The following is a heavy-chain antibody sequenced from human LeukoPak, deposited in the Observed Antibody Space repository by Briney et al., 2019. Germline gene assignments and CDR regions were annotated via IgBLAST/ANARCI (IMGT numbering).Heavy chain of an antibody. Sequence: GRSLRLSCAASGFTFSSYGMHWVRQAPGKGLEWVAVISYDGSNKYYADSVKGRFTISRDNSKNTLYLQMNSLRAEDTAVYYCAKDPVRGVISYYYYMDVWGKGTTVTVSS. CDR2: ISYDGSNK. CDR1: GFTFSSYG. J-gene: IGHJ6*03. CDR3: AKDPVRGVISYYYYMDV. D-gene: IGHD3-10*01. V-gene: IGHV3-30*18.